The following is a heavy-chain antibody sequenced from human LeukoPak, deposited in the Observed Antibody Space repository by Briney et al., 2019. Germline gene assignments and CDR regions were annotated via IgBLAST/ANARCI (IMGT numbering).Heavy chain of an antibody. J-gene: IGHJ4*02. V-gene: IGHV4-4*09. D-gene: IGHD5-12*01. Sequence: NPSETLSLTCTVSGGSISSYYWSWIRQPPRKGREWIGYIYTSGSTNYNPSLKSRVTISVDTSKNQFSLKLSSVTAADTAVYYCAGGSGYDYHYWGQGTLVTVSS. CDR3: AGGSGYDYHY. CDR1: GGSISSYY. CDR2: IYTSGST.